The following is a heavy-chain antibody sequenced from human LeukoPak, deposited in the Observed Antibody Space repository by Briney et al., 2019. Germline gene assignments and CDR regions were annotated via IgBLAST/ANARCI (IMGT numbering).Heavy chain of an antibody. J-gene: IGHJ4*02. CDR3: ARGGGWLRYTNFDY. CDR2: IYYSGST. CDR1: GGSISSYY. V-gene: IGHV4-59*01. Sequence: SETLSLTCTVSGGSISSYYWSWIRQPPGNGLEWIGYIYYSGSTNYNPSLKSRVTISVDTSKNQFSLKLSSVTAADTAVYYCARGGGWLRYTNFDYWGQGTLVTVSS. D-gene: IGHD5-12*01.